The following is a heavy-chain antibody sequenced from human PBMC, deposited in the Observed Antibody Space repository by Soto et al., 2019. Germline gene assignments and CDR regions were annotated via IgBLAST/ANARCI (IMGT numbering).Heavy chain of an antibody. D-gene: IGHD3-10*01. J-gene: IGHJ6*02. V-gene: IGHV5-51*01. CDR1: GYXFTSYL. CDR2: IYPGYSDT. Sequence: PXEXLKISCKCSGYXFTSYLLVWVRQMPGKGLECMGIIYPGYSDTRYSPSFQGQVTISADKSIGTAYLQWISLKSSDTAMYYCARRYGSPYYGMDVWGQGTTVTVSS. CDR3: ARRYGSPYYGMDV.